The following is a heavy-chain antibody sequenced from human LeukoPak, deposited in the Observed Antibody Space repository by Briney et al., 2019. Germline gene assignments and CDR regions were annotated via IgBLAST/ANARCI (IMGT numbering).Heavy chain of an antibody. D-gene: IGHD6-13*01. Sequence: SETLSLTCTVSGGSINNYYWTWIRQPPGKGLEWIGFVYYSGSTNYNPSLKSRVTISLDTSRNQFSLKLSSVTAADTAVYHCARRARATAGGDYFDYWGQGTLVTVSS. J-gene: IGHJ4*02. CDR1: GGSINNYY. CDR2: VYYSGST. CDR3: ARRARATAGGDYFDY. V-gene: IGHV4-59*08.